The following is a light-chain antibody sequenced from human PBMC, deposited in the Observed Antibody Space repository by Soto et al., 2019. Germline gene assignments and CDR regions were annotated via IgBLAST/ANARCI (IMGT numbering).Light chain of an antibody. CDR1: QSISRN. V-gene: IGKV3-15*01. J-gene: IGKJ1*01. CDR2: GAS. CDR3: QHYNSYSEA. Sequence: EIVLTHSPATLSKSPGERVTLSCRASQSISRNLAWYQQKPGQAPRLLIYGASTPAAGLPDRFSGSGSGTEFALTISSLQSEDFATYYCQHYNSYSEAFGQGTKVDNK.